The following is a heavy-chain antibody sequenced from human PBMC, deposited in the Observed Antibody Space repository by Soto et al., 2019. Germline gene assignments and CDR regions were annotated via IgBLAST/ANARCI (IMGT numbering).Heavy chain of an antibody. J-gene: IGHJ4*02. Sequence: PGGSLRLSCAASGFTVSSNYMSWVRQAPGKGLEWVSVIYSGGSTYYADSVKGRFTISRDNSKNTLYLQMNSLRAEDTAVYYCARDHRRYPDRWDYFDYWGQGTLVTVSS. CDR2: IYSGGST. D-gene: IGHD1-26*01. CDR1: GFTVSSNY. V-gene: IGHV3-66*01. CDR3: ARDHRRYPDRWDYFDY.